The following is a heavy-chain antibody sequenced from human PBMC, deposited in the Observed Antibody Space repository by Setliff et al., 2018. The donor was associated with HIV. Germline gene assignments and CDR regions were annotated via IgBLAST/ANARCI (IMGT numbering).Heavy chain of an antibody. V-gene: IGHV4-4*07. CDR2: IYTSGST. D-gene: IGHD6-13*01. J-gene: IGHJ5*02. Sequence: SETLSLTCTVSGGTISSYYWSWIRQPAGKGLEWIWRIYTSGSTNYNPSLKSRVTMSVDTSKNQFSLKLSSVTAADTAVYYCARDLGIAAAGNWFDPWGQGTLVTVSS. CDR1: GGTISSYY. CDR3: ARDLGIAAAGNWFDP.